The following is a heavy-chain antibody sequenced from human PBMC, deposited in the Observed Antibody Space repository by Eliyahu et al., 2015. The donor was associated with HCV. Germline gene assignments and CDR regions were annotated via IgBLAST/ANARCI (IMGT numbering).Heavy chain of an antibody. J-gene: IGHJ4*02. CDR2: INPENGDT. CDR1: GYTFTTXP. Sequence: QVQLVQSGAEVKKPGASVTVSCKXSGYTFTTXPXHWXRQAPGQXLEXMGWINPENGDTKYSQKFQDRVTITRDTSASTAYMELRRLKSEDTAVYYCLKDGGYSEWGQGTLVTVSS. CDR3: LKDGGYSE. V-gene: IGHV1-3*01. D-gene: IGHD5-24*01.